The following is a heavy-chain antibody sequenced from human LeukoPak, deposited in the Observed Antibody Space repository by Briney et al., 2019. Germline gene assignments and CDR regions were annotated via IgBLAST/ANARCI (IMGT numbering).Heavy chain of an antibody. D-gene: IGHD3-3*01. J-gene: IGHJ3*02. Sequence: PGGSLRLSCAASGFTFSRYSMNWVRQAPGKGLEWVSSTSISSNYIYYTDSVKGRFTISRDNAKNSLYLQMNSLRAEDTAVYYCARGSRFGVVERDAFDIWGQGTMVTVSS. CDR3: ARGSRFGVVERDAFDI. V-gene: IGHV3-21*01. CDR2: TSISSNYI. CDR1: GFTFSRYS.